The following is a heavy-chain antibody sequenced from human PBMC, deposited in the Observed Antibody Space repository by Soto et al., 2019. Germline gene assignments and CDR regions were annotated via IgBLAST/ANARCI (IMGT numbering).Heavy chain of an antibody. CDR3: AKDHEVGYGGEHYYYGMDV. Sequence: PGGSLRLSCAASGFTFSSYAMSWVRQAPGKGLEWVSAISGSGSSTYYADSVKGRFTISRDNSKNTLYLQMNSLRAEDTAVYNCAKDHEVGYGGEHYYYGMDVWGQGTTVTVS. CDR2: ISGSGSST. J-gene: IGHJ6*02. V-gene: IGHV3-23*01. D-gene: IGHD2-21*01. CDR1: GFTFSSYA.